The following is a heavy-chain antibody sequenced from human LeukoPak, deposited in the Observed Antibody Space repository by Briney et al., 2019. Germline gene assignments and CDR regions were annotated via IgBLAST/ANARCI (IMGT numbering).Heavy chain of an antibody. J-gene: IGHJ4*02. CDR1: GFTFNSYN. V-gene: IGHV3-21*01. Sequence: GGSLRLSCAASGFTFNSYNMNWVRQAPGKGLEWVSSISSSSTYIHYADSVKGRFTISRDNSKNTLYLQMNSLRAEDTAVYYCAKDYDILTGYIFGGDYWGQGTLVTVSS. CDR2: ISSSSTYI. CDR3: AKDYDILTGYIFGGDY. D-gene: IGHD3-9*01.